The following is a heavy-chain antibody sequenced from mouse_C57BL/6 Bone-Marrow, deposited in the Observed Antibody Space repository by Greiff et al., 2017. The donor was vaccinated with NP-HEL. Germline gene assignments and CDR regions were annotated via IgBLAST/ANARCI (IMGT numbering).Heavy chain of an antibody. CDR1: GYTFTSYG. Sequence: QVQLQQSGAELARPGASVKLSCKASGYTFTSYGISWVKQRTGQGLEWIGEIYPRSGNTYYNEKFKGKATLTAGKSSSTAYMELRSLTSEDSAVYFCARGILDYGSSYLYFDVWGTGTTVTVSS. D-gene: IGHD1-1*01. V-gene: IGHV1-81*01. CDR2: IYPRSGNT. J-gene: IGHJ1*03. CDR3: ARGILDYGSSYLYFDV.